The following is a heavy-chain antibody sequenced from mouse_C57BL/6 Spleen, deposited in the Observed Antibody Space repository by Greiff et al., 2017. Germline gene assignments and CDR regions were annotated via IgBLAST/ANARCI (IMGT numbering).Heavy chain of an antibody. V-gene: IGHV1-15*01. D-gene: IGHD1-3*01. J-gene: IGHJ4*01. Sequence: VQLQQSGAELVRPGASVTLSCKASGYTFTDYEMHWVKQTPVHGLEWIGAIDPETGGTAYNQKFKGKAILTADKSSSTAYMALRSLTSEDSAVYYCTRDVKAYYAMDYWGQGTSVTVSS. CDR1: GYTFTDYE. CDR2: IDPETGGT. CDR3: TRDVKAYYAMDY.